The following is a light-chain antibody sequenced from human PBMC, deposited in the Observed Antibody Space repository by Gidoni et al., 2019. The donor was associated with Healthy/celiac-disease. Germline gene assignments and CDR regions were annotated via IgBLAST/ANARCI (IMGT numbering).Light chain of an antibody. J-gene: IGKJ1*01. CDR3: QQYNNWPWT. V-gene: IGKV3-15*01. Sequence: EIVMTQSPATLSVSPGERATLSCRPSQSVSSNLAWYQQKPGQAPRLLIYGASTRATGIPARFSGSGSGTEVTLTISSLQSEDFAVYYCQQYNNWPWTFGQGTKVEIK. CDR2: GAS. CDR1: QSVSSN.